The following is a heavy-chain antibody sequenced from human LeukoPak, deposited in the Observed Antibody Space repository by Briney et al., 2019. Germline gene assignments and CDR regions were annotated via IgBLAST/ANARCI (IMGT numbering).Heavy chain of an antibody. D-gene: IGHD3-22*01. CDR1: GFTFSDHH. CDR3: TRIFYYGTRGYYPDF. CDR2: SKNKDYAYST. J-gene: IGHJ4*02. Sequence: PGGSLRLSCAASGFTFSDHHMDWVRQAPGKGLEWIGRSKNKDYAYSTVYAASVKGRFTFSRDDPKNSLYLQMNSLTTEDTAVYYWTRIFYYGTRGYYPDFWGQGTLVTVSS. V-gene: IGHV3-72*01.